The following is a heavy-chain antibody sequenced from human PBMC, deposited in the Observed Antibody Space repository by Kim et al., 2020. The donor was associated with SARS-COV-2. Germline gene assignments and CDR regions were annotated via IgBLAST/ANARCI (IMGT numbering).Heavy chain of an antibody. CDR2: INPSGGST. Sequence: ASVKVSCKASGYTFTSYYMHWVRQAPGQGLEWMGIINPSGGSTSYAQKFQGRVTMTRDTSTSTVYMELSSLRSEDTAVYYCARGWFGELFRAYFDYWGQGTLVTVSS. CDR3: ARGWFGELFRAYFDY. D-gene: IGHD3-10*01. J-gene: IGHJ4*02. CDR1: GYTFTSYY. V-gene: IGHV1-46*01.